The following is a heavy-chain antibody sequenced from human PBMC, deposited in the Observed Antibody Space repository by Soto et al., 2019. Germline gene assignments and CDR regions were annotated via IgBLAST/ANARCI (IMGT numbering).Heavy chain of an antibody. CDR3: ARDLLYSSSWPYYFDY. D-gene: IGHD6-13*01. CDR2: ISAYNGNT. CDR1: GYTFTSYG. Sequence: ASVKVSCKASGYTFTSYGISWVRQAPGQGLEWMGWISAYNGNTNYAQKLQGRVTMTTDTSTSTAYMELRSLRSDDTAVYYCARDLLYSSSWPYYFDYWGQGTLVTVSS. J-gene: IGHJ4*02. V-gene: IGHV1-18*01.